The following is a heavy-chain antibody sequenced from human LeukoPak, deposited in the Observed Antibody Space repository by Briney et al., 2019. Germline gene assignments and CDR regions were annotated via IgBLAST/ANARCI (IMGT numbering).Heavy chain of an antibody. CDR1: GGTFSSYA. D-gene: IGHD3-3*01. Sequence: GASVTVSCKASGGTFSSYAISWVRQAPGQGLEWMGGIIPIFGTANYAQKFQGRVTITADESTSTAYMELSSLRSEDTAVYYCARDRYDFWSGYSDGGRYGMDVWGQGTTVTVSS. CDR2: IIPIFGTA. J-gene: IGHJ6*02. CDR3: ARDRYDFWSGYSDGGRYGMDV. V-gene: IGHV1-69*01.